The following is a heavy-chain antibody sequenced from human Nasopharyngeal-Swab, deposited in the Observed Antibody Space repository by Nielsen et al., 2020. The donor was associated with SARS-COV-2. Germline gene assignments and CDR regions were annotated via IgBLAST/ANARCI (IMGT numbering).Heavy chain of an antibody. Sequence: ASVKVSCKASGYTFTSYYMHWVRQAPGQGLEWMGIINPSGGGTSYAQKFQGRVTMTRDTSTSTVYMELSSLRSEDTAVYYCARDRLRLRDYITMVRGVVPYGMDVWGQGTTVTASS. CDR2: INPSGGGT. CDR3: ARDRLRLRDYITMVRGVVPYGMDV. J-gene: IGHJ6*02. CDR1: GYTFTSYY. V-gene: IGHV1-46*01. D-gene: IGHD3-10*01.